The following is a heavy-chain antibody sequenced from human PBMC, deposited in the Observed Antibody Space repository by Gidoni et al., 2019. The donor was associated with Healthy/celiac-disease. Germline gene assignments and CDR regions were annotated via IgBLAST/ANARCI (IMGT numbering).Heavy chain of an antibody. CDR2: ISSSSSYI. CDR1: GFTFSRYS. J-gene: IGHJ4*02. V-gene: IGHV3-21*01. D-gene: IGHD3-22*01. CDR3: ARPWVREKYYYDSSGYPDY. Sequence: EVQLVESGGGLVKPGGSLRLSCAASGFTFSRYSLNWVRQAPGKGLEWVSSISSSSSYIYYADSVKGRFTISRDNAKNSLYLQMNSLRAEDTAVYYCARPWVREKYYYDSSGYPDYWGQGTLVTVSS.